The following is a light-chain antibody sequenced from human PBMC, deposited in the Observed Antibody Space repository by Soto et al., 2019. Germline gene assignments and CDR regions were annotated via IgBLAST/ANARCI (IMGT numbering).Light chain of an antibody. CDR3: QQYNSYSWT. Sequence: DNQVTLSASTLSGSVGDRVTITCRASQTISSWLAWYQQKPGKAPKLLIYKASTLGSGVPSRFSGSGSGTEFTLTISSLQPDDFATYYCQQYNSYSWTFGQGTKVDIK. J-gene: IGKJ1*01. V-gene: IGKV1-5*03. CDR1: QTISSW. CDR2: KAS.